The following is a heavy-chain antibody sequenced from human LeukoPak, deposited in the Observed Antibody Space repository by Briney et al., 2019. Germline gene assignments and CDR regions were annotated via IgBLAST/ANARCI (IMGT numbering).Heavy chain of an antibody. CDR1: GGSFSGYY. J-gene: IGHJ4*02. CDR3: ARKGRDY. Sequence: SETLSLTCAVYGGSFSGYYWSWIRQPPGKGLEWIGEISHSGSTNYNPSLKSQVTISVDTSNNQFSLKLTSVTAADTAVYYCARKGRDYWGQGTLVTVSS. V-gene: IGHV4-34*01. CDR2: ISHSGST.